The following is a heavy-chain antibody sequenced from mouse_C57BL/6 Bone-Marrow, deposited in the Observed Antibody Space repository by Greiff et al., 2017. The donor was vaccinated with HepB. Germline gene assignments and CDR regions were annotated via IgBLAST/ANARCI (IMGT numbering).Heavy chain of an antibody. Sequence: EVMLVESGGGLVKPGGSLKLSCAASGFTFSSYAMSWVRQTPEQRLAWVATISDGGSYTYYPDNVKGRFTITRDNAKNNLYLQMSHLKAEDTAMYYCARVYDYDAMDYWGQGTSVTVSS. J-gene: IGHJ4*01. D-gene: IGHD2-3*01. CDR1: GFTFSSYA. CDR2: ISDGGSYT. V-gene: IGHV5-4*03. CDR3: ARVYDYDAMDY.